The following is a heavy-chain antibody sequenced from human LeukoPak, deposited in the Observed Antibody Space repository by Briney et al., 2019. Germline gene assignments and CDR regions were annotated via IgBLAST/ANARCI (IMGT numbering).Heavy chain of an antibody. Sequence: ASVKVSCKASGYTFNGYYMHWVRQAPGQGLEWMGWINPNSGGTNYAQKFQGRVAMTRDTSISTAYMELSSLRSDDTAIYYCARLMAPVGKRSTPFNYWGQGTLVTVSS. V-gene: IGHV1-2*02. D-gene: IGHD1-1*01. CDR2: INPNSGGT. CDR1: GYTFNGYY. CDR3: ARLMAPVGKRSTPFNY. J-gene: IGHJ4*02.